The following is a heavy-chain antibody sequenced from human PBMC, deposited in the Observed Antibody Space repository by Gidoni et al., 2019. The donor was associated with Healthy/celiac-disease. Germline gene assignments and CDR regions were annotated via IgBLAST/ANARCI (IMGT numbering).Heavy chain of an antibody. J-gene: IGHJ4*02. CDR1: GFTFDDYA. D-gene: IGHD3-9*01. V-gene: IGHV3-9*01. CDR3: AKGAGYFDWLSIDY. Sequence: EVQLVESGGGWVQPSRSLRLSCAASGFTFDDYAMHWVRQAPGKGLGWVSGISWNSGSIGYADSVKGRFTISRDNAKNSLYLQMNSLRAEDTALYYCAKGAGYFDWLSIDYWGQGTLVTVSS. CDR2: ISWNSGSI.